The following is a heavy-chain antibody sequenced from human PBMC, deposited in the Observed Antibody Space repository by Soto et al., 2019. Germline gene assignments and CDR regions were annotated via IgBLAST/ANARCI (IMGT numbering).Heavy chain of an antibody. D-gene: IGHD1-7*01. V-gene: IGHV3-11*01. CDR2: ISSSGSTI. CDR1: GFTFSDYY. Sequence: GGSLRLSCAASGFTFSDYYMSWIRQAPGKGLEWVSYISSSGSTIYYADSVKGRFTISRDNAKNSLYLQMNSLRAEDTAVYYCARDWGEALELLSTLGGAYYYYYYMDVWGKGTTVTVSS. J-gene: IGHJ6*03. CDR3: ARDWGEALELLSTLGGAYYYYYYMDV.